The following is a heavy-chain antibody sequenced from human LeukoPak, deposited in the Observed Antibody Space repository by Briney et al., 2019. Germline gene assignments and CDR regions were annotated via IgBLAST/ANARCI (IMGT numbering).Heavy chain of an antibody. CDR3: YRGRYNDSCVYSNDY. J-gene: IGHJ4*02. V-gene: IGHV4-61*02. Sequence: SETLSLTCTVSGGSISSGSYYWSWIRQPAGKGLEWFGRIYTSGSTNYNPSLKSRVTISVDTSKNQFSLKLSSVTAADTAVYFYYRGRYNDSCVYSNDYWGQGTLVTVSS. D-gene: IGHD3-22*01. CDR2: IYTSGST. CDR1: GGSISSGSYY.